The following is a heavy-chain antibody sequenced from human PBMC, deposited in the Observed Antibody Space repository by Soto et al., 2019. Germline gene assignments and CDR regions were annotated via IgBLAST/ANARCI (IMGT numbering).Heavy chain of an antibody. CDR2: ISGSGDRT. V-gene: IGHV3-11*06. CDR3: AKDLYDSSGYPDY. J-gene: IGHJ4*02. Sequence: QVQLVESGGGLVNPGGSLRLSCVASGFTFRDFYLTWIRQGPGKGLEWVSYISGSGDRTNYADSVKGRFTISRDTAKNSLYLQMNSLRAEDTAVYYCAKDLYDSSGYPDYWGQGTLVTVSS. CDR1: GFTFRDFY. D-gene: IGHD3-22*01.